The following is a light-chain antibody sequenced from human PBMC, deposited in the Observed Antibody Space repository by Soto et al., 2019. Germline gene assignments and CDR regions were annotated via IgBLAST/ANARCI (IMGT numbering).Light chain of an antibody. CDR3: QQLNAYPLT. V-gene: IGKV1-9*01. CDR1: QAISTY. CDR2: AAS. Sequence: DIPLTQSPSLLSASVGDRVTITCRARQAISTYLAWYQQTSGKAPKLLISAASTLQRGVPSRFRGSGSGTQFTLTISSLQPEDFATYYCQQLNAYPLTFGGGTRVEIK. J-gene: IGKJ4*01.